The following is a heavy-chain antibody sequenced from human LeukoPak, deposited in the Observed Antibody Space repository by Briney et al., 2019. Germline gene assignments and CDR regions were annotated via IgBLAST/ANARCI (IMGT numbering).Heavy chain of an antibody. D-gene: IGHD2/OR15-2a*01. CDR1: GFTFSSYG. Sequence: GGSLRLSCAASGFTFSSYGMPWVRQAPGKGLEWVAGIWYDGSNKYYADSVKGRFTISRDNSKNTLYLQMNSLRAEDTAVYYCARPPQNIRYYFDYWGQGTLVTVSS. CDR2: IWYDGSNK. CDR3: ARPPQNIRYYFDY. V-gene: IGHV3-33*01. J-gene: IGHJ4*02.